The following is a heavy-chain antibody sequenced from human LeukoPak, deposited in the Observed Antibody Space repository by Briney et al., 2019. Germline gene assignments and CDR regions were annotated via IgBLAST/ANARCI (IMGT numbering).Heavy chain of an antibody. Sequence: GGSLRLSCAASGFSFSASSMHWVRQAPGKGLEWVAVISYDGRYSHYADSVKGRFTISRDNSKSTLYLQMSSLRADDTGVYWCARGTGDRRVGYWGQGTLVTVSS. V-gene: IGHV3-30*04. CDR1: GFSFSASS. D-gene: IGHD2-21*02. CDR3: ARGTGDRRVGY. CDR2: ISYDGRYS. J-gene: IGHJ4*02.